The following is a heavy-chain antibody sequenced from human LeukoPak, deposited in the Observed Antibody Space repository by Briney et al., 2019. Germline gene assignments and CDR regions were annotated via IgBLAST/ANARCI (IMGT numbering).Heavy chain of an antibody. CDR3: ARDGLVEGDAFDI. CDR2: IYHSGST. Sequence: SETLSLTCTVSGGSISSSSYYWGWIRQPPGKGLEWIGSIYHSGSTYYNPSLKSRVTISVDTSMNQFSLKLSSVTAADTAVYYCARDGLVEGDAFDIWGQGTLVTVSS. CDR1: GGSISSSSYY. D-gene: IGHD6-6*01. J-gene: IGHJ3*02. V-gene: IGHV4-39*07.